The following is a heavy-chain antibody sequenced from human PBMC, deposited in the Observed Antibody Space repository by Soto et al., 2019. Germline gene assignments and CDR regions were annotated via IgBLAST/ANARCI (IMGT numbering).Heavy chain of an antibody. CDR1: GFTFSHYA. CDR2: INNAYTT. D-gene: IGHD4-17*01. J-gene: IGHJ4*02. V-gene: IGHV3-23*01. CDR3: TKDLEVTTWGYFDS. Sequence: PGGSLRLSCAASGFTFSHYAMSWVRQAPGKGLEWVSAINNAYTTYYADSVKGRFSISRDNSKNALFLQMNTLRPEDTAVYYCTKDLEVTTWGYFDSWGQGTLVTVSS.